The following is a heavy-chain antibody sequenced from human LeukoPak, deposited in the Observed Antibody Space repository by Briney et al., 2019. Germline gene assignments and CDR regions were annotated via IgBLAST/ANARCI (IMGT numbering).Heavy chain of an antibody. CDR1: GFTFSSYW. D-gene: IGHD4-23*01. J-gene: IGHJ4*02. Sequence: GGSLRLSCAASGFTFSSYWMHWVRQAPGKGLVWVSRINSDGSGTIHADSVKGRFTISRDNAKNTLYLQMNSLRAEDTAVYYCARERDYGGNLFDYWGQGTLVTVSS. CDR3: ARERDYGGNLFDY. V-gene: IGHV3-74*01. CDR2: INSDGSGT.